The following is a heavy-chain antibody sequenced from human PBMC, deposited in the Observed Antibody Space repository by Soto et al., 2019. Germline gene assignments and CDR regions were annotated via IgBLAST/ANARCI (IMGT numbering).Heavy chain of an antibody. CDR3: AKAVKTIFGGHYFDY. J-gene: IGHJ4*02. D-gene: IGHD3-3*01. CDR2: ISGSGGST. Sequence: GGSLRLSCAASGFTFSSYAMSWVRQAPGKGLEWVSAISGSGGSTYYADSVKGRFTISRDNSKNTLYLQMNSPRAEDTAVYYRAKAVKTIFGGHYFDYWGQGTLVTVSS. CDR1: GFTFSSYA. V-gene: IGHV3-23*01.